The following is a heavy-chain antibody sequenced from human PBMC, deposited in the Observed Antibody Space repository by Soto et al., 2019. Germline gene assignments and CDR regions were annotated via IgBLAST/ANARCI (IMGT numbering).Heavy chain of an antibody. CDR2: IYYSGST. D-gene: IGHD4-17*01. J-gene: IGHJ4*02. Sequence: LSLTCTVSGGSISSYYWSWIRQPPGKGLEWIGYIYYSGSTNYNPSLKSRVTISVDTSKNRFSLKLSSVTAADTAVYYCARAARRDYDYGDYLRYFDYWGQGTLVTVSS. CDR1: GGSISSYY. CDR3: ARAARRDYDYGDYLRYFDY. V-gene: IGHV4-59*01.